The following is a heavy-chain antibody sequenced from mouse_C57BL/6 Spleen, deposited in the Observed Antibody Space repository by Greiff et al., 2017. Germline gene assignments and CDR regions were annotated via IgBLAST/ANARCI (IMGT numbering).Heavy chain of an antibody. J-gene: IGHJ4*01. CDR1: GYTFTGYW. Sequence: VQLQQSGAELMKPGASVKLSCKATGYTFTGYWIEWVKQRPGHGLEWVGEILPGGGSTNYNEKLKGKATFPADTSSNPSYMLLSRLTTDDSSIYCCASCYYYDYYSMDYWGQGTSVTVSS. V-gene: IGHV1-9*01. CDR2: ILPGGGST. CDR3: ASCYYYDYYSMDY. D-gene: IGHD1-1*01.